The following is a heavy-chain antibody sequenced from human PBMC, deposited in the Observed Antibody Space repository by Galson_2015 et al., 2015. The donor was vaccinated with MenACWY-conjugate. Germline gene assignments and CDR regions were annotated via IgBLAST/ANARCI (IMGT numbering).Heavy chain of an antibody. CDR3: ARHRYYYDSSGSYWYFDL. D-gene: IGHD3-22*01. CDR1: GYSFTSYW. CDR2: IDPSDSYT. V-gene: IGHV5-10-1*01. J-gene: IGHJ2*01. Sequence: QSGAEVKKPGESLRISCKGSGYSFTSYWISWVRQMPGKGLEWMGRIDPSDSYTNYSPSFQGHVTISADKSISTAYLQWSSLKASDTAMYYCARHRYYYDSSGSYWYFDLWGRGTLVTVSS.